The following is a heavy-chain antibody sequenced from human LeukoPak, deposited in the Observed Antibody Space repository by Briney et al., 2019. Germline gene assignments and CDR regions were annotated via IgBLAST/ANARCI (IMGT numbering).Heavy chain of an antibody. CDR1: GGSISSYY. Sequence: SETLSLTCTVSGGSISSYYWSWIRQPPGKGLEWIGYIYYSGSTNYNPSLKSRVTISVDTSKNQFSLKLSSVTAADTAVYYCARTVAVAGTFSFDYWGQGTLVTVSS. V-gene: IGHV4-59*01. CDR3: ARTVAVAGTFSFDY. D-gene: IGHD6-19*01. J-gene: IGHJ4*02. CDR2: IYYSGST.